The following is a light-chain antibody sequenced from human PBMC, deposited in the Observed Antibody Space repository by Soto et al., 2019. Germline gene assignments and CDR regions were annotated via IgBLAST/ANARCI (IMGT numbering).Light chain of an antibody. CDR1: RSISSW. J-gene: IGKJ1*01. V-gene: IGKV1-5*01. CDR2: AAS. Sequence: DIQISKSPSTLSASVGDRVTITCRASRSISSWLAWYQQKPGKAPNLLIYAASSLETGVPSRFSGSGSGTEFTLTISSLQPDDFATYYCQQSNSYPWTFGQGTKVDI. CDR3: QQSNSYPWT.